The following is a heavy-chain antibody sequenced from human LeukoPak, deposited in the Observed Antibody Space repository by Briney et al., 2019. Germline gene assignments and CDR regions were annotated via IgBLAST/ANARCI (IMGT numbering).Heavy chain of an antibody. D-gene: IGHD1-26*01. CDR2: ISSSSSYI. J-gene: IGHJ3*02. V-gene: IGHV3-21*01. CDR3: ARGGGRSYSDAFDI. CDR1: GFTFSSYS. Sequence: GGSLRLSCAASGFTFSSYSMNWVRQAPGKGLEWVSSISSSSSYIYYADSVKGRFTISRDNAKNPLYLQMNSLRAEDTAVYYCARGGGRSYSDAFDIWGQGTVVTVSS.